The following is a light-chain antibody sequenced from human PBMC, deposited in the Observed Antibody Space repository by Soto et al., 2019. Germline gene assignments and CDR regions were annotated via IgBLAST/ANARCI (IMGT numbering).Light chain of an antibody. V-gene: IGKV3-20*01. CDR1: QSVSSSY. CDR2: GAS. CDR3: QQYGSSPPYT. J-gene: IGKJ2*01. Sequence: EIVLTQSPGTLSLSPGERATLSCRASQSVSSSYLAWYQQKPGQAPRLLIYGASSRAIGIPDRFSGSGSGTDFTLTISRLEAEDFAVYYCQQYGSSPPYTFGQGTKLEIK.